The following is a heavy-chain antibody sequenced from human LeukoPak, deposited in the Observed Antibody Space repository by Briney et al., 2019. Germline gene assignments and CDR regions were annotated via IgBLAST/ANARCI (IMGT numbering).Heavy chain of an antibody. Sequence: GGSLRLSCGASGFTFSSYDKNWDRKAPGKGLERVSYISSSCSTIYYADSVKSRFTISRDNAKNSLYLQMNSLRAEHQALYYCAIWLDYGDYGGGFDCWGQASLVTDSP. CDR3: AIWLDYGDYGGGFDC. D-gene: IGHD4-17*01. J-gene: IGHJ4*02. V-gene: IGHV3-48*03. CDR1: GFTFSSYD. CDR2: ISSSCSTI.